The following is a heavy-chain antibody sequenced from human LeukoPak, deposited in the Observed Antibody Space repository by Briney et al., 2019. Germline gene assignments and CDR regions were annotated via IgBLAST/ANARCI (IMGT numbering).Heavy chain of an antibody. CDR1: GGSISSSSYY. CDR3: ARAGGYDFWSGYPRPFWYFDL. J-gene: IGHJ2*01. CDR2: IYYSGST. D-gene: IGHD3-3*01. Sequence: SETLSLTCTVSGGSISSSSYYWGWIRQPPGKGLEWIGSIYYSGSTYYNPSLKSRVTISVDTSKNQFSLKLSSVTAADTAVYYCARAGGYDFWSGYPRPFWYFDLWGRGTLVTVSS. V-gene: IGHV4-39*07.